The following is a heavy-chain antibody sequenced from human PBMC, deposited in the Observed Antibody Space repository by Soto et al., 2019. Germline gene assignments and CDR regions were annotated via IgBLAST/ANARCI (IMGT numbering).Heavy chain of an antibody. Sequence: SETLSLTCSVSGGSINSSSYFWGWVRQPAGKGLEWIGSIYYSGSTYYNPSLRSRVTISVDTSKNQFSLKLRSVTAADTAVYYCAAPLDDYGVNSFVWGRGILVTVSS. CDR3: AAPLDDYGVNSFV. J-gene: IGHJ4*02. CDR1: GGSINSSSYF. V-gene: IGHV4-39*01. D-gene: IGHD4-17*01. CDR2: IYYSGST.